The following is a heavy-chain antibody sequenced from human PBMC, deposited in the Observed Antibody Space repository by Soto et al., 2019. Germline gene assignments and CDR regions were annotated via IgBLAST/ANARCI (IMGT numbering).Heavy chain of an antibody. D-gene: IGHD3-10*01. CDR2: IIPIFGTA. V-gene: IGHV1-69*13. CDR3: ARDGDGSGSYFPQALDY. CDR1: GCTFSSYA. Sequence: SVKVSCKASGCTFSSYAISWVRQAPGQGLEWMGGIIPIFGTANYAQKFQGRVTITADESTSTAYMELSSLRSEDTAVYYCARDGDGSGSYFPQALDYWGQGTQVTVSS. J-gene: IGHJ4*02.